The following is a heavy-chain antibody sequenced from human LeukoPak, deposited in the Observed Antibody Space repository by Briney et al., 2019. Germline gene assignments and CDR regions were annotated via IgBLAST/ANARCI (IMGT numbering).Heavy chain of an antibody. V-gene: IGHV4-59*11. D-gene: IGHD4-17*01. CDR2: ISYIGTT. Sequence: SETLSLTCAVSDDSFSSHYWTWIRQPPGKGLEWIGYISYIGTTNYNPSLKSRVTISIDTSKNQFSLKLSSVTAADTAAYYCARDLVTVTKGFDIWGQGTMVSVSS. CDR1: DDSFSSHY. J-gene: IGHJ3*02. CDR3: ARDLVTVTKGFDI.